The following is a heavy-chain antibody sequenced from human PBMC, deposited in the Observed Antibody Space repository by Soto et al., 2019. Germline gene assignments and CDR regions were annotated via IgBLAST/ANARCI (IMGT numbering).Heavy chain of an antibody. CDR3: ARVDYSAY. CDR1: GYTFTGHY. J-gene: IGHJ4*02. CDR2: INPNSGGT. Sequence: GASVKVSCKASGYTFTGHYMQWVGQVRRQWHEWMGWINPNSGGTDYTQKFKGRVTMTRDMSISTAYMELSRLRSDDRAVYYWARVDYSAYWGQGTLVTVSS. V-gene: IGHV1-2*02.